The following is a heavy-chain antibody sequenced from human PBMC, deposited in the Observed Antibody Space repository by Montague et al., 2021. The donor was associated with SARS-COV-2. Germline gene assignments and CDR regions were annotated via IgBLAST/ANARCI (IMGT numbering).Heavy chain of an antibody. V-gene: IGHV4-31*03. Sequence: TLSLTCTVSGGSISSGGYYWSWIRRHPGKGLEWIGYIYYSGSTYYNPSLKSRVTISVDTSKNQFSLKLSSVTAADTAVYYCARGVDWLSHYYYYGMDVWGQGTTVTVSS. CDR1: GGSISSGGYY. D-gene: IGHD3-9*01. CDR3: ARGVDWLSHYYYYGMDV. CDR2: IYYSGST. J-gene: IGHJ6*02.